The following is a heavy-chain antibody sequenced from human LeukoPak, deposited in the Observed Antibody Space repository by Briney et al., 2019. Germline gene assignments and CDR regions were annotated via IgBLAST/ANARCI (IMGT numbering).Heavy chain of an antibody. J-gene: IGHJ4*02. CDR2: IYYSGTT. D-gene: IGHD4-11*01. V-gene: IGHV4-31*03. CDR1: GDSINTGGYY. CDR3: ARDPTPGMYYFDY. Sequence: SQTLSLTCTVSGDSINTGGYYWNWIRQHPGKGLEWIGYIYYSGTTYYNPSLKSRPTISLDTSKNQFSLKLSSVTAEDTAVYYCARDPTPGMYYFDYWGQGNLVTVSS.